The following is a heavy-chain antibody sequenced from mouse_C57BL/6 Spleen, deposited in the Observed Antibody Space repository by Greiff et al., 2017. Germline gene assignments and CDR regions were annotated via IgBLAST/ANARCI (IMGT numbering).Heavy chain of an antibody. J-gene: IGHJ2*01. V-gene: IGHV1-50*01. Sequence: QVQLQQPGAELVKPGASVKLSCKASGYTFTSYWMQLVKQRPGQGLEWIGAIDPSDSYTNYNQKFKGKATLTVDTSSSTAYMQLSSLTSEDSAVYYCARGDGNYLDYWGEGTTLTVSS. CDR3: ARGDGNYLDY. CDR2: IDPSDSYT. CDR1: GYTFTSYW. D-gene: IGHD2-1*01.